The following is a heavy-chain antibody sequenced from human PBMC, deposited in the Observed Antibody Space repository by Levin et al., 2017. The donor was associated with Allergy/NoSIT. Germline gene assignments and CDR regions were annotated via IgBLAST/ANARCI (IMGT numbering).Heavy chain of an antibody. CDR2: ISYDGNYK. CDR3: ASGDYLNY. CDR1: GFTFSSHA. D-gene: IGHD4-17*01. J-gene: IGHJ4*02. Sequence: GESLKISCAASGFTFSSHAMHWVRQAPGKGLEWVAVISYDGNYKYYTYSVTGRFTISRDNSKNTLYLQMNSLTPDDTAVYYCASGDYLNYWGQGTLVTVSS. V-gene: IGHV3-30*04.